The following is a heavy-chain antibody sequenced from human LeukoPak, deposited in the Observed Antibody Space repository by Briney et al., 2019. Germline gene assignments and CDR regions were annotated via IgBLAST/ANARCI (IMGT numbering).Heavy chain of an antibody. CDR2: IYYSGST. CDR1: SGSISNYY. Sequence: PSETLSLTCTVSSGSISNYYWSWIRQPPGKGLEWIGYIYYSGSTNYNPSLKSRVTISIDTSKNQFSLKLNSVTAADTAVYYCAAESERWLVRSWGQGTLVTVSS. CDR3: AAESERWLVRS. J-gene: IGHJ4*02. V-gene: IGHV4-59*03. D-gene: IGHD6-19*01.